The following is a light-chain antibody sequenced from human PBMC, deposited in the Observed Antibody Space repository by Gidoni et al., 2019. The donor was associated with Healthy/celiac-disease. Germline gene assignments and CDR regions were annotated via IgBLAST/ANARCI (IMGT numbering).Light chain of an antibody. CDR1: NY. J-gene: IGLJ2*01. CDR2: EDN. Sequence: KFMLTQPHSVSESPGKTVTISSNYVQWYQQRPGSSPTTVIYEDNQRPSGVPDRFSGSIDSSSNSASLTISGLKTEDEADYYCQSYDSSNHVVFGGGTKLTVL. CDR3: QSYDSSNHVV. V-gene: IGLV6-57*01.